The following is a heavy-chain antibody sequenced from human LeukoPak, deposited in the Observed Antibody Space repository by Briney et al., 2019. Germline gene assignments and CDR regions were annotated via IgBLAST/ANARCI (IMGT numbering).Heavy chain of an antibody. D-gene: IGHD3-10*01. CDR2: IYSGGST. CDR1: GFTVSSNY. Sequence: PGGSLRLSCAASGFTVSSNYMSWVRQAPGKGLEWVSVIYSGGSTYYADSVKGRFTISRDNSKNTLYLQMNSLRAEDTAVYYCASITMVRGRNYWGQGTLVTVSS. J-gene: IGHJ4*02. CDR3: ASITMVRGRNY. V-gene: IGHV3-53*01.